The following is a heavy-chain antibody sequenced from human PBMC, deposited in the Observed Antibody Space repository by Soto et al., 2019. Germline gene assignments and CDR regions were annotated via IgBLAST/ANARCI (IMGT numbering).Heavy chain of an antibody. CDR2: IWYDGSNK. Sequence: QVQLVESGGGVVQPGRSLRLSCAASGFTFSSYGMHWVRQAPGKGLEWVAVIWYDGSNKYYADSVKGRFTISRDNSKKTLYLQMNSLRAEHTAVYYCASESIAAAAAPFDYWGQGTLVTVSS. CDR3: ASESIAAAAAPFDY. J-gene: IGHJ4*02. V-gene: IGHV3-33*01. D-gene: IGHD6-13*01. CDR1: GFTFSSYG.